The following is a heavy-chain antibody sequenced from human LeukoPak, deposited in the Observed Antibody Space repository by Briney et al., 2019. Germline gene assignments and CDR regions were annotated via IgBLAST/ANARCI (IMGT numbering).Heavy chain of an antibody. V-gene: IGHV3-74*01. CDR2: INPGGSSI. D-gene: IGHD1-14*01. CDR1: GFTFSSYW. CDR3: ARSNQADDY. Sequence: PGGSLRLSCAASGFTFSSYWMHWLRQVPGKGLVWVARINPGGSSITYADSVKGRFTISRDNAKNTLCLQMDSLRAEDTGVYYCARSNQADDYWGQGTLVTVSS. J-gene: IGHJ4*02.